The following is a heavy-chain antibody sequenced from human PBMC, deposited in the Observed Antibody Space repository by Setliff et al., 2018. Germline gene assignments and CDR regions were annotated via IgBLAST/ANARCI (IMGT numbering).Heavy chain of an antibody. CDR3: SRGLQGSGDYVVDY. J-gene: IGHJ4*02. CDR1: GFTFGDFA. D-gene: IGHD4-17*01. CDR2: IGGRGIST. Sequence: GGSLRLSCAASGFTFGDFAMTWVRQAPGKGLEWVSGIGGRGISTYYADSVKGRFIISRDNSENSLTLQMNSLRVEDTAVYYCSRGLQGSGDYVVDYWGQGTLVTVSS. V-gene: IGHV3-23*01.